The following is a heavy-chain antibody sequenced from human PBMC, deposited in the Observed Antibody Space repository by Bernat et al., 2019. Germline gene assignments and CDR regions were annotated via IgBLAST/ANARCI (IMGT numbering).Heavy chain of an antibody. D-gene: IGHD5-24*01. V-gene: IGHV1-2*04. CDR2: INPNSGGT. Sequence: QVQLVQSGAEVKKPGASVKVSCKASGYTFTGYYMHWVRQAPGQGLEWMGWINPNSGGTNYAQKFKGWVTMTRDTSISTAYMGRSRLRSDDTAVYYCARGGGMATVHFDYWGQGTLVTVSS. CDR3: ARGGGMATVHFDY. CDR1: GYTFTGYY. J-gene: IGHJ4*02.